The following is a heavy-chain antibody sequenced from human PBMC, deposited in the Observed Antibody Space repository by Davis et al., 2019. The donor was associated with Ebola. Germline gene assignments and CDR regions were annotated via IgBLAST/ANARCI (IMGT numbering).Heavy chain of an antibody. CDR1: GGSISSYY. V-gene: IGHV4-59*12. Sequence: MPGGSLRLSCTISGGSISSYYWSWIRQPPGKGLEWIGYIYYSGSTNYNPSLKSRVTISVDTSKNQFSLKLSSVTAADTAVYYCARGLTYYYDSSGYYWGQGTLVTVSS. CDR2: IYYSGST. D-gene: IGHD3-22*01. CDR3: ARGLTYYYDSSGYY. J-gene: IGHJ4*02.